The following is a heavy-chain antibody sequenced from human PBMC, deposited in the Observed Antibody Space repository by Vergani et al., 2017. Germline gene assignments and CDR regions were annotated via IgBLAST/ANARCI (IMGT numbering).Heavy chain of an antibody. CDR3: ARELSYYYGSGSDDYNPYYYEGMDV. V-gene: IGHV4-61*02. Sequence: QVQLQESGPRLVRPSQTLSLTCTVSGGSINTDAYYWSWIRQPAGKGLEWIGRVYTSGMTNYNPSLKSRVTILVDRSKSQLSLKLTSVTAGDTAVYFCARELSYYYGSGSDDYNPYYYEGMDVWGPGNPSHRLL. D-gene: IGHD3-10*01. CDR1: GGSINTDAYY. J-gene: IGHJ6*02. CDR2: VYTSGMT.